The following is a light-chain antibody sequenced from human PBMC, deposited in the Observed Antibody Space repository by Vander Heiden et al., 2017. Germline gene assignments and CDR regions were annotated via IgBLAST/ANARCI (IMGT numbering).Light chain of an antibody. CDR3: QQTDTETWT. Sequence: DIQLSQSPSSLSASVGDRVTMTCRAAQGISRYLNWFQQKPGEAPKLLIYDALTLQSGVPSRFSDSGSGTDFTLTISSLQPEDFATYYCQQTDTETWTFGEGTRVDIK. J-gene: IGKJ1*01. CDR2: DAL. V-gene: IGKV1-39*01. CDR1: QGISRY.